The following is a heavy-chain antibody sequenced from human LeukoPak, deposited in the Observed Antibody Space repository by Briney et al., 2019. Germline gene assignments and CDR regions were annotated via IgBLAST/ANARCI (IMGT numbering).Heavy chain of an antibody. CDR1: GFTFDDYA. CDR3: AKSPSGSGWYYFDY. Sequence: QPGRSLRLSCAASGFTFDDYAMHWVRHAPGKGLEWVSGISWNSGSIGYADSVKGRFTISRDNAKNSLYLQMNSLRAEDMALYYCAKSPSGSGWYYFDYWGQGTLVTVSP. J-gene: IGHJ4*02. CDR2: ISWNSGSI. D-gene: IGHD6-19*01. V-gene: IGHV3-9*03.